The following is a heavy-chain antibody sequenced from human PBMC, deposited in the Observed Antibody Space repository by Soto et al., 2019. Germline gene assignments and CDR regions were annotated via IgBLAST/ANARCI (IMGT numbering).Heavy chain of an antibody. CDR1: GFNVMSYW. J-gene: IGHJ4*02. CDR3: ARDIGFDYVN. D-gene: IGHD3-16*01. Sequence: GGSLRLSCAVSGFNVMSYWMSWVRQAPGKGLEWVASVKEDGSELYYLHSVRGRFSMTRDSAGNALHLTMNYLSAEDTGVYFCARDIGFDYVNWGQGIPVTVSS. CDR2: VKEDGSEL. V-gene: IGHV3-7*01.